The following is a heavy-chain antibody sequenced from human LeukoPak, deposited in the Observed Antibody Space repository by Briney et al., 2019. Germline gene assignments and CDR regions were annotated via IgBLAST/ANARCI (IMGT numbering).Heavy chain of an antibody. J-gene: IGHJ4*02. V-gene: IGHV3-73*01. CDR2: IRSKANSYAT. CDR1: GFTFSGSA. CDR3: TRLRCSGGSCSEI. D-gene: IGHD2-15*01. Sequence: GGSLRLSCAASGFTFSGSAMHWVRQASGKGLEWVGRIRSKANSYATAYAASVKGRFTISRDDSRNTAYLQMNSLKTKDTAVYYCTRLRCSGGSCSEIWGQGTLVTVSS.